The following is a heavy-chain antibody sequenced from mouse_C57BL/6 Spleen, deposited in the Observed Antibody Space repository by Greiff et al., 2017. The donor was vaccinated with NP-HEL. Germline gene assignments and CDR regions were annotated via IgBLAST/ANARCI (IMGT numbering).Heavy chain of an antibody. D-gene: IGHD1-1*01. CDR3: TSTVVAEDYFDY. V-gene: IGHV14-1*01. CDR1: GFNIKDYY. Sequence: EVKLVESGAELVRPGASVKLSCTASGFNIKDYYMHWVKQRPEQGLEWIGRIDPEDGDTEYAPKFQGKATMTADTSSNTAYLQLSSLTSEDTAVYYCTSTVVAEDYFDYWGQGTTLTVSS. J-gene: IGHJ2*01. CDR2: IDPEDGDT.